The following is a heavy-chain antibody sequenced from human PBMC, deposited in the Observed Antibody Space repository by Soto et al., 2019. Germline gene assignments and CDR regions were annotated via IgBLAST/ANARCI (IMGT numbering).Heavy chain of an antibody. D-gene: IGHD3-22*01. CDR2: INHSGST. J-gene: IGHJ4*02. CDR1: GGSFSGYY. CDR3: ARGRIKRNYYDSSGYYYLDY. V-gene: IGHV4-34*01. Sequence: SETLSLTCAVYGGSFSGYYWSWIRQPPGKGLEWIGEINHSGSTNYNPSLKSRVTISVDTSKNQFSLKLSSVTAADTAVYYCARGRIKRNYYDSSGYYYLDYWGQGTRVTVSS.